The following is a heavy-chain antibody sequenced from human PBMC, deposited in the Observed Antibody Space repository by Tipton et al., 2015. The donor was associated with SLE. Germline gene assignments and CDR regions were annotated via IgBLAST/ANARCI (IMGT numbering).Heavy chain of an antibody. Sequence: GLVKPSETLSLTCTVSGGSMNDYYWSWIRQPPGKGLEWIGYIYYTGSSNHNPSLKGRVTMSVDTSKNQFSLKMTSVTAADTALYYCARNKATPDSWGQGTLVTVSP. V-gene: IGHV4-59*01. CDR2: IYYTGSS. D-gene: IGHD4-23*01. CDR1: GGSMNDYY. CDR3: ARNKATPDS. J-gene: IGHJ4*02.